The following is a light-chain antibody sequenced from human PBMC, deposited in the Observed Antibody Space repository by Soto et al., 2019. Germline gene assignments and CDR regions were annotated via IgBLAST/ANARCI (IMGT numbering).Light chain of an antibody. J-gene: IGKJ1*01. V-gene: IGKV1-5*01. Sequence: DIQMTQSPSTLSASVGXRVTITCRASQSISSWLAWYQQKPGKAPKVLIFDASSLESGVPSRFSGSGSATEFTLTISSLQPDDFATYYCQQYSTYPWTFGQGTKVDIK. CDR1: QSISSW. CDR3: QQYSTYPWT. CDR2: DAS.